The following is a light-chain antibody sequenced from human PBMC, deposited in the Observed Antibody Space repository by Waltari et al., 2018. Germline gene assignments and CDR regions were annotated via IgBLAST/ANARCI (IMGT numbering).Light chain of an antibody. J-gene: IGKJ1*01. Sequence: IQLTQSPSSLSASVGDRVTITCRASQGISTYLAWYQQKPGKAPKLLIYAASTLQSWVPSRFSGSGSGTDFTLTISSLQPEDFATYYCQQLNSYQWTFGQGTKVEIK. CDR3: QQLNSYQWT. V-gene: IGKV1-9*01. CDR2: AAS. CDR1: QGISTY.